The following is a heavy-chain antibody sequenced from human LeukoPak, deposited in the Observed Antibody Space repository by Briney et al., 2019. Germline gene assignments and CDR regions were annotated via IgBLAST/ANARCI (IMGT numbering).Heavy chain of an antibody. CDR3: TTSSSGWYHFDY. CDR2: IKSKTDGGTT. V-gene: IGHV3-15*07. J-gene: IGHJ4*02. CDR1: GFTFSNAW. D-gene: IGHD6-19*01. Sequence: GGSLRLSCAASGFTFSNAWMNWVRQAPGKGLEWVGRIKSKTDGGTTDYAAPVKGRFTTSRDDSKNTLYLQMNSLKTEDTAVYYCTTSSSGWYHFDYWGQGTLVTVSS.